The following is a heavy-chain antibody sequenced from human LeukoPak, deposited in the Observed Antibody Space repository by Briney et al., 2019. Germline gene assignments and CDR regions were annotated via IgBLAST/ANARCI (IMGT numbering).Heavy chain of an antibody. V-gene: IGHV3-72*01. CDR1: GFTLSDHY. CDR2: TRNKANSYTT. D-gene: IGHD3-22*01. J-gene: IGHJ4*02. Sequence: GGSLRLSCAASGFTLSDHYMDWVRQAPGKGLEWVGRTRNKANSYTTEYAASVKGRFTISRDDSKNSLYLQMNSLKTEDTVVYYCAFMGYYDSSGYYFVPQTWGQGTLVTVSS. CDR3: AFMGYYDSSGYYFVPQT.